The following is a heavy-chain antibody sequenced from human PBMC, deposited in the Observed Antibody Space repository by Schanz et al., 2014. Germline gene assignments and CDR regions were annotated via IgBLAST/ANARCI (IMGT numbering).Heavy chain of an antibody. CDR2: INTKTGNP. J-gene: IGHJ4*02. V-gene: IGHV7-4-1*02. CDR1: GYSFSTYA. Sequence: QVQLVQSGAEVKKPGASVKVSCQASGYSFSTYAMNWVRQAPGQGLEWMGWINTKTGNPTYAQGFTGRFVFSLDTSVSTTHLQITNLKADDTAVYYCARGYCAGTSCPIFDYWGQGTLVTVSS. D-gene: IGHD2-2*01. CDR3: ARGYCAGTSCPIFDY.